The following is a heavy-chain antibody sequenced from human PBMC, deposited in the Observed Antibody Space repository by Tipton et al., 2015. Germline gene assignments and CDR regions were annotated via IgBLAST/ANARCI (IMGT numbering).Heavy chain of an antibody. D-gene: IGHD3-22*01. CDR3: ARDKGGYKHYYYGMDV. V-gene: IGHV1-46*01. Sequence: QVQLVQSGAEVKKPGASVKVSCEASTDTFTGYDFNWVRQAPGQGLEWMGIINPSGGNTTYAQKFQGRVTMTRDTSTSTVYMDLSSLRSEDTAVYYCARDKGGYKHYYYGMDVWGHGTTVTVSS. J-gene: IGHJ6*02. CDR2: INPSGGNT. CDR1: TDTFTGYD.